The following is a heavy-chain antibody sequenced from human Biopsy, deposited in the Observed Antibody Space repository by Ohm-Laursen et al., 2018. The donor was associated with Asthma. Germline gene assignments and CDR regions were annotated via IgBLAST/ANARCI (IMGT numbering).Heavy chain of an antibody. J-gene: IGHJ5*02. Sequence: TQTLTLTSSFSGFSLRTPGVGVGWIRQSPGKALEWLALIYWADYNLFRPSLKRRLTITKDPSKNQVVLTMTKMDPVDSGTYYCALSQDSGFDDHSPSWFDPWGQGTLVTVSS. D-gene: IGHD3-9*01. V-gene: IGHV2-5*02. CDR3: ALSQDSGFDDHSPSWFDP. CDR1: GFSLRTPGVG. CDR2: IYWADYN.